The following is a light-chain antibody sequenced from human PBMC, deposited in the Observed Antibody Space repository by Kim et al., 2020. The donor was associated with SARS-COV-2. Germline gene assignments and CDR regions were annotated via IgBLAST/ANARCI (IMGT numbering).Light chain of an antibody. V-gene: IGLV1-40*01. CDR1: STSSGASDV. CDR2: GNS. J-gene: IGLJ2*01. CDR3: QSYDSSLSGVV. Sequence: RIAITWPGSSTSSGASDVVPWYQQLPGTAPKRLIYGNSKRPSGVPDRFSGSKSGSSASLAITGLQAEDEADYYCQSYDSSLSGVVFGGGTQLTVL.